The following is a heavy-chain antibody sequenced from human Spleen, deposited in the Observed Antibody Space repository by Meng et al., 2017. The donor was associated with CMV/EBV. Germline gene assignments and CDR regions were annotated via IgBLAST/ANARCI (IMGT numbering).Heavy chain of an antibody. V-gene: IGHV4-31*03. Sequence: LRLSCTVSGDTIRNGGNYWSWFRQHPGKGLEWIGHIYSSGTTYYNPSLKSRVTISIDTSKNQFSLNLSSVTVADTAVYYCARGPGLQYWGQGTLVTVSS. CDR3: ARGPGLQY. J-gene: IGHJ1*01. CDR2: IYSSGTT. CDR1: GDTIRNGGNY.